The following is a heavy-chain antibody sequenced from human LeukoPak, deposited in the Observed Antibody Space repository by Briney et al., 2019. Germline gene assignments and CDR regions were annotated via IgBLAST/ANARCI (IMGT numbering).Heavy chain of an antibody. CDR1: GGSISSSSYY. CDR2: IYYSGST. J-gene: IGHJ4*02. D-gene: IGHD4-23*01. Sequence: SETLSLTCTVSGGSISSSSYYWGWIRQPPGKGLEWIGSIYYSGSTYYNPSLKSRVTISVDTSKNQFSLKLTSVTAADTAVYYCARGPYGGIDYWGQGTLVTVSS. V-gene: IGHV4-39*07. CDR3: ARGPYGGIDY.